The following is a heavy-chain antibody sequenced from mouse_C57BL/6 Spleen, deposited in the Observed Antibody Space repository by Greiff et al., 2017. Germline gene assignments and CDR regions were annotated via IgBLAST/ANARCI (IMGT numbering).Heavy chain of an antibody. CDR2: IDPSDSET. CDR1: GYTFTSYW. V-gene: IGHV1-52*01. CDR3: ARMDGYYPFAY. Sequence: QVQLQQPGAELVRPGSSVKLSCKASGYTFTSYWMHWVKQRPIQGLEWIGNIDPSDSETHYNQKFKDKATLTVDKSSSTAYMQLSSLTSEDSAVYCCARMDGYYPFAYWGQGTLVTVSA. J-gene: IGHJ3*01. D-gene: IGHD2-3*01.